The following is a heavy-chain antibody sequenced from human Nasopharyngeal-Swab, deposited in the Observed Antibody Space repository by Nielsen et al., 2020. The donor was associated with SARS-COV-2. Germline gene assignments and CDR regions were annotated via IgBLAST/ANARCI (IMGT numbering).Heavy chain of an antibody. CDR3: AKDIGAARDSSGYLRY. Sequence: GESLKISCTASGFSFSTYNMNWVRQAPGKGLEWVSSISGNSNYIYYADSVKGRFTISRDNARNSLYLQMNSLRAEDTALYYCAKDIGAARDSSGYLRYWGQGTLVTVSS. CDR2: ISGNSNYI. CDR1: GFSFSTYN. V-gene: IGHV3-21*04. J-gene: IGHJ4*02. D-gene: IGHD3-22*01.